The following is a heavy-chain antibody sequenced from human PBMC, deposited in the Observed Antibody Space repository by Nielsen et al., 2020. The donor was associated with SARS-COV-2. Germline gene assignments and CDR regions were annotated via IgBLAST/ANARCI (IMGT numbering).Heavy chain of an antibody. CDR3: ARLTAVSAAIRPYYYYYYYMDV. Sequence: SETLSLTCAISGDSVSSSSAAWNWIRQSPSRGLEWLGRTYYRSKWYNDYAVSVKSRITINPDTSKNQFSLHLNSVTPEDTAVYYCARLTAVSAAIRPYYYYYYYMDVWGKGTTVTVSS. CDR2: TYYRSKWYN. J-gene: IGHJ6*03. V-gene: IGHV6-1*01. D-gene: IGHD2-2*02. CDR1: GDSVSSSSAA.